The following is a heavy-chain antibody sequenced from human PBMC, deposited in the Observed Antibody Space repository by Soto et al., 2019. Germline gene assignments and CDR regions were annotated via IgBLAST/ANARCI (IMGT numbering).Heavy chain of an antibody. CDR1: GFTFSNYA. D-gene: IGHD3-10*01. V-gene: IGHV3-23*01. J-gene: IGHJ5*02. CDR3: VGVNGYGRSWGFDP. CDR2: ISGSGGTT. Sequence: EVQLLESGGGLVQPGGSLRLSCAASGFTFSNYAMSWVRQAPGKGLEWVSIISGSGGTTYHADSVKGRFTISRDNAKNSLFLQMNSLRADDTALYYCVGVNGYGRSWGFDPWGQGTRVTVSS.